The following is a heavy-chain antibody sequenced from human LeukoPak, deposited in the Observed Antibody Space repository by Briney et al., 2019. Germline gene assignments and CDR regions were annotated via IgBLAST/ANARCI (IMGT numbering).Heavy chain of an antibody. CDR1: GGSISSGGYY. CDR3: ARDGYGDSSYGMDV. V-gene: IGHV4-31*03. Sequence: SETLSLTCTVSGGSISSGGYYWRWIRQHPGKGLEWIGYIYYSGSTYYNPSLKSRVTISVDTSKNQFSLKLSSVTAADTAVYYCARDGYGDSSYGMDVWGQGTTVTVSS. D-gene: IGHD4-17*01. CDR2: IYYSGST. J-gene: IGHJ6*02.